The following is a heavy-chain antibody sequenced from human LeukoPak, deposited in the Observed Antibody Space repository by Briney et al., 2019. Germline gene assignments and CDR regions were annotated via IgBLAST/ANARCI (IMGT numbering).Heavy chain of an antibody. CDR2: IYSSGCP. D-gene: IGHD3-16*01. CDR1: GGLISSYY. V-gene: IGHV4-4*07. Sequence: SETLSLTCTVSGGLISSYYWSWLRQPAGEGLVWLVRIYSSGCPIFNPSLKSRATMSVDTSKNQYYLKVSSVTAADTAVYYCARVGDMDVWGKGTTVTVSS. CDR3: ARVGDMDV. J-gene: IGHJ6*03.